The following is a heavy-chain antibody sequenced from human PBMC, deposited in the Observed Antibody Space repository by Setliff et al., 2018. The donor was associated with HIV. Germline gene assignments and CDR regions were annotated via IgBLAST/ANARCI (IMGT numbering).Heavy chain of an antibody. CDR3: AREVGDSSGYYYRNYYFDS. CDR1: GFTFEDYG. J-gene: IGHJ4*02. CDR2: INWNGGST. V-gene: IGHV3-20*04. Sequence: GGSLRLSCAVSGFTFEDYGMSWVRQAPGKGLEWVSGINWNGGSTGYVDSVKGRFTISRDNAKNSLYLQMNSLRAEDMALYYCAREVGDSSGYYYRNYYFDSWGQGTLVTVSS. D-gene: IGHD3-22*01.